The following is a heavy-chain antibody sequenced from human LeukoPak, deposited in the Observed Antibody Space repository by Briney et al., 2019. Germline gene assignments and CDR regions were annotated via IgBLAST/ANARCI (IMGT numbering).Heavy chain of an antibody. D-gene: IGHD3-3*02. CDR1: GFTFSSYG. CDR3: AKGERSWSLTTSYYYYYMDV. V-gene: IGHV3-33*06. CDR2: IWYDGSNK. Sequence: GKSLTLSCAASGFTFSSYGMHWVRQASAQGLEGVAVIWYDGSNKYYEDPVKSRFTISSVNSKNTLYLQMNSLRAEDTAVYYCAKGERSWSLTTSYYYYYMDVWGKGTTVTVSS. J-gene: IGHJ6*03.